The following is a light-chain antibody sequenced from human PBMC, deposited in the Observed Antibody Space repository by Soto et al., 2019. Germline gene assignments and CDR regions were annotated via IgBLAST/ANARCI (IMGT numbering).Light chain of an antibody. V-gene: IGLV2-8*01. Sequence: QSVLTQPPSASGSPGQSVTISCTGTSSDVGGYNYVSWYQQHPGKAPKLMIYEVSKRPSGAPDRFSGSKSGNTASLTVSGLQAEDEADYYCQTYDSSLSGLYVFGTGTKVTV. CDR1: SSDVGGYNY. CDR2: EVS. J-gene: IGLJ1*01. CDR3: QTYDSSLSGLYV.